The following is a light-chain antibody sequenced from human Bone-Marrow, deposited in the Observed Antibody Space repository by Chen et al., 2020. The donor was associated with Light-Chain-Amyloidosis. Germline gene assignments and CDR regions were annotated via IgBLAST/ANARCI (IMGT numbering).Light chain of an antibody. J-gene: IGLJ3*02. V-gene: IGLV1-44*01. Sequence: QSALTPPPSASGTPGQRVTISCSGSNSNIGSNTVNWYQQVPGKAPKLLSYTGRCSGSKSGTSASLAISGLRSEDEADYYCASWDDSLNVWVFGGGTKVTVL. CDR3: ASWDDSLNVWV. CDR1: NSNIGSNT.